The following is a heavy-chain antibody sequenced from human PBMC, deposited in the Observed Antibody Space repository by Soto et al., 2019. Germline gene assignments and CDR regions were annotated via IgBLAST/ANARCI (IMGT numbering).Heavy chain of an antibody. V-gene: IGHV4-34*01. CDR2: INHSGST. CDR1: GGSFSGYY. CDR3: ARGPWLYGTDYYYYMDV. Sequence: SETLSLTCAVYGGSFSGYYWSWIRQPPGKGLEWIGEINHSGSTNYNPSLKSRVTISVDTSKNQFSLKLSSVTAADTAVYYCARGPWLYGTDYYYYMDVWGKGTTVTVSS. J-gene: IGHJ6*03. D-gene: IGHD4-17*01.